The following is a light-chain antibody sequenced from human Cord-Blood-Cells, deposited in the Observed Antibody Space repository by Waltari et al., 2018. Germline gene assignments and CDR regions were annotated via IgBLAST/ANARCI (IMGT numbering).Light chain of an antibody. CDR1: SSDVGSYNL. CDR3: RSDAGSSTLV. J-gene: IGLJ2*01. Sequence: QSALTQPASVSGSPGQSITISCTGTSSDVGSYNLVSWYQQHPGKAPKHLMYDVSKRLSGVSNRFSGPKSANTASHTISCRQAEYEAGYYYRSDAGSSTLVFDRGTKLTVL. V-gene: IGLV2-23*02. CDR2: DVS.